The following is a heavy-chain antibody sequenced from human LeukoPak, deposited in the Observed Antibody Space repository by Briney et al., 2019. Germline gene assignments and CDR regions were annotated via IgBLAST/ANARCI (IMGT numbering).Heavy chain of an antibody. V-gene: IGHV1-69*04. D-gene: IGHD3-22*01. CDR3: ARHLPGITMIVVVGYAFDI. Sequence: ASVKVSCKASGGTFSSYAISWVRQAPGQGLEWMGRIIPIFGIANYAQKFQGRVTITADKSTSTAYMELSSLRSEDTAVYYCARHLPGITMIVVVGYAFDIWGQGTMVTVSS. CDR2: IIPIFGIA. J-gene: IGHJ3*02. CDR1: GGTFSSYA.